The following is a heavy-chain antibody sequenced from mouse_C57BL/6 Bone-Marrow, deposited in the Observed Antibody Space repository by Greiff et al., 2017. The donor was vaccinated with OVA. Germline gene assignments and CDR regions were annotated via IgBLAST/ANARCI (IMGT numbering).Heavy chain of an antibody. CDR3: ARRDGYYFFDY. V-gene: IGHV1-19*01. Sequence: EVQLQQSGPVLVKPGASVKMSCKASGYTFTDYYMNWVKQSHGKSLEWIGVINPYNGGTSYNQKFKGKATLTVDKSSSTAYMELNSLTSEDSAVYYCARRDGYYFFDYWGQGTTLTVSS. D-gene: IGHD2-3*01. J-gene: IGHJ2*01. CDR1: GYTFTDYY. CDR2: INPYNGGT.